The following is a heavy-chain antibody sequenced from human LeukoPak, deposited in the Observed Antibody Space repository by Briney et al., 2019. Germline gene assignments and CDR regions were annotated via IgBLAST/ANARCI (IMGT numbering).Heavy chain of an antibody. CDR1: GGSISSGGYY. V-gene: IGHV4-30-2*01. D-gene: IGHD6-13*01. J-gene: IGHJ3*01. Sequence: PSETLSLTCTVSGGSISSGGYYWSWIRQPPGKGLEWIGYIYHSGSTYYNPSLKSRVTISVDRSKNQFSLKLSSVTAADTAVYYCASQYSSSWYWGQGTMVTVSS. CDR3: ASQYSSSWY. CDR2: IYHSGST.